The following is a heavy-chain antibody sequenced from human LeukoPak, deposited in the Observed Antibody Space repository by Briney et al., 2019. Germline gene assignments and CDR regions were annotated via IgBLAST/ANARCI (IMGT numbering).Heavy chain of an antibody. J-gene: IGHJ5*02. CDR3: ARDYGDYEAFDP. CDR2: MNPNSGNT. D-gene: IGHD4-17*01. V-gene: IGHV1-8*01. CDR1: GYTFTSYD. Sequence: ASVTVSCKASGYTFTSYDINWVRQATGQGLEWMGWMNPNSGNTGYAQKFQGRVTMTRNTSISTAYMELSSLRSEDTAVYYCARDYGDYEAFDPWGQGTLVTVSS.